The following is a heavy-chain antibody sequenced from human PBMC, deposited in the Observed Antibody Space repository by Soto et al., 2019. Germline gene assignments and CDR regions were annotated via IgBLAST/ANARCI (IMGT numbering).Heavy chain of an antibody. J-gene: IGHJ4*02. V-gene: IGHV1-69*06. Sequence: SVKVSCKASGGTFSSYAISWVRQAPGQGLEWMGGIIPIFGTANYAQKFQGRVTITADKSTSTAYVELSSLRSEDTAVYYCARGGGWLHSYYFDYWGQGNLVTVSS. D-gene: IGHD5-12*01. CDR1: GGTFSSYA. CDR2: IIPIFGTA. CDR3: ARGGGWLHSYYFDY.